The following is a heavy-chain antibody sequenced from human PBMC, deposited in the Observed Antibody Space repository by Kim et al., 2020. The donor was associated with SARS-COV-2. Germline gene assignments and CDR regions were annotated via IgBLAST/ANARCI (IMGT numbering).Heavy chain of an antibody. CDR1: GYTFTSYG. CDR2: ISAYNGNT. J-gene: IGHJ5*02. D-gene: IGHD3-22*01. CDR3: ARDPYYYDSSGSGGVDP. Sequence: ASVKVSCKASGYTFTSYGISWVRQAPGQGLEWMGWISAYNGNTNYAQKLQGRVTMTTDTSTSTAYMELRSLRSDDTAVYYCARDPYYYDSSGSGGVDPWGQGTLVTVSS. V-gene: IGHV1-18*04.